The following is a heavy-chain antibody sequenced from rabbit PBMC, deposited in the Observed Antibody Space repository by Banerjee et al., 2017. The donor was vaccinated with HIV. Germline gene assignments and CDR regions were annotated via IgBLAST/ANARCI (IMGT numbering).Heavy chain of an antibody. CDR2: IYNGDGST. Sequence: EESGGDLVKPGASLTLTCTASGFDFSSNAMCWVRQAPGKGPEWIACIYNGDGSTYYASWVNGRFTISRSTSLTTVTLQMTSLTAADTATYFCARGGAGSSYYTGFDFNLWGPGTLVTVS. J-gene: IGHJ4*01. CDR3: ARGGAGSSYYTGFDFNL. V-gene: IGHV1S47*01. CDR1: GFDFSSNA. D-gene: IGHD8-1*01.